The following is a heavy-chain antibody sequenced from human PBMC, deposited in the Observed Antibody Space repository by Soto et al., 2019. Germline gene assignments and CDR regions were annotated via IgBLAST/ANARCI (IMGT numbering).Heavy chain of an antibody. D-gene: IGHD3-3*01. CDR2: IWYDGSNK. CDR1: GFTFSSYG. CDR3: ARDRRFLEWLLSYYFDY. V-gene: IGHV3-33*01. J-gene: IGHJ4*02. Sequence: QVQLVASGGGVVQPGRSLRLSCAASGFTFSSYGMHWVRQAPGKGLEWVAVIWYDGSNKYYADSVKGRFTISRDNSKNTLYLQMNSLRAEDTAVYYCARDRRFLEWLLSYYFDYWGQGTLVTVSS.